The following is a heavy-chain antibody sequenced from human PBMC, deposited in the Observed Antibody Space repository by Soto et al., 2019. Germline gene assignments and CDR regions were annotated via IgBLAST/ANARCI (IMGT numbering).Heavy chain of an antibody. J-gene: IGHJ6*02. D-gene: IGHD3-3*01. CDR1: GGTFSSYA. Sequence: GASVKVSCKASGGTFSSYAISWVRQAPGQGLEWMGGIIPIFGTANYAQKFQGRVTITADESTSTAYMELSSLRSEDTAVYYCARVKDFWSGYAPYYYYGMDVWGQGTTVTVSS. CDR3: ARVKDFWSGYAPYYYYGMDV. CDR2: IIPIFGTA. V-gene: IGHV1-69*13.